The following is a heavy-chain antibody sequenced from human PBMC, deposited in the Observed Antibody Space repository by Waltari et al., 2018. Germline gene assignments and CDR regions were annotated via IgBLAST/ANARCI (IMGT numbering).Heavy chain of an antibody. V-gene: IGHV1-69*01. CDR2: IIPIFGTA. CDR3: AKERGGSNGHDY. J-gene: IGHJ4*02. CDR1: GGTFSSYA. Sequence: QVQLVQSGAEVKKPGSSVKVSCKASGGTFSSYAISWVRQAPGQGLEWMGGIIPIFGTANYAQKFQGRVTMTADESTSTAYMELNSLRAEDTAVYYCAKERGGSNGHDYWGQGTLVTVSS. D-gene: IGHD1-26*01.